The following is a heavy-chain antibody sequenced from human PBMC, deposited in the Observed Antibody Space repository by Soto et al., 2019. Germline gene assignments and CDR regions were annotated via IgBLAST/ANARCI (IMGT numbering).Heavy chain of an antibody. V-gene: IGHV3-13*01. Sequence: WVSLRLSWRAAGCTVTSSDNDWVRQRTRTGLEWLSLSGLPGDAPYPNSVKSRFTISRDNAKNSVYLQMNSLRAEDTAISYCSRVGDGTIVLRNNWFDPWGQGTLVTVSS. CDR3: SRVGDGTIVLRNNWFDP. D-gene: IGHD3-16*01. CDR2: SGLPGDA. CDR1: GCTVTSSD. J-gene: IGHJ5*02.